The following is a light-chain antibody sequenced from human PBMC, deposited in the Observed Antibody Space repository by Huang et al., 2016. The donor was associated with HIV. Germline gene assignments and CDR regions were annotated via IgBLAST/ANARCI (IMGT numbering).Light chain of an antibody. J-gene: IGKJ2*01. CDR1: QGISSY. Sequence: DIQMTQSPSSLSASVGDRVTITCRVSQGISSYLNWYQQKPGKAPKLLIYAASTLQSWVPSRFSGSGSGTDFTLTISSLQPADSATYYCQETYSIPYTFGQGTKLEIK. CDR2: AAS. V-gene: IGKV1-39*01. CDR3: QETYSIPYT.